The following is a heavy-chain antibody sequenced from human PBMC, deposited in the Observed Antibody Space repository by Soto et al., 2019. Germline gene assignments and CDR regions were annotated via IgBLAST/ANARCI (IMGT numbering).Heavy chain of an antibody. J-gene: IGHJ3*02. Sequence: EVQLLESGGGLVQPGGSLRLSCAASGFTFSSFAMSWVRQAPGKGLEWVSGISNSGGSVNYADSVKGRFTISRDNSKNTLSLEMNSLRAEDTALYYCAKVKWTYGSVSDIWGQGKMVTVSS. CDR1: GFTFSSFA. D-gene: IGHD4-17*01. CDR2: ISNSGGSV. CDR3: AKVKWTYGSVSDI. V-gene: IGHV3-23*01.